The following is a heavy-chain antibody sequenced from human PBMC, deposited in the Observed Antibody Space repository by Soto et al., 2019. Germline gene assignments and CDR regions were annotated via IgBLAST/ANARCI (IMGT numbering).Heavy chain of an antibody. D-gene: IGHD6-13*01. CDR3: ARYRISGSWSKFDY. J-gene: IGHJ4*02. V-gene: IGHV4-31*01. Sequence: QVLLQESGPGLMKPSQTLSLTCTVSGLTISSASYYWSWIRQHPGKLLEWVGYIDYNGSTYYSSSLKRPVTLLVDTSKNKFYLRLASVTAADTAVDYCARYRISGSWSKFDYGGQGTQVTVAS. CDR1: GLTISSASYY. CDR2: IDYNGST.